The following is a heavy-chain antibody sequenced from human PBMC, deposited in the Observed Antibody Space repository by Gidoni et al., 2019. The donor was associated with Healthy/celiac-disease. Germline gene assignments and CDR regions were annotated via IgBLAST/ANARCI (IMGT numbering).Heavy chain of an antibody. V-gene: IGHV3-23*01. J-gene: IGHJ4*02. CDR1: GFTFSRYA. CDR3: AKKEGCYDSSGYPPPFDY. CDR2: ISGSGGST. Sequence: EVQLLESGGGFVQPGGSLRLSCAASGFTFSRYAMSWVRQPPGKGLEWVSAISGSGGSTYDADSVKGRFTISRDNSKNTLYLQMNSLRAEDTAVYYCAKKEGCYDSSGYPPPFDYWGQGTLVTVSS. D-gene: IGHD3-22*01.